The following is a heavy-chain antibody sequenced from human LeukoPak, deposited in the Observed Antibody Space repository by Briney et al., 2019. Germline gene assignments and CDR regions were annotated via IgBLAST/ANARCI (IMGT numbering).Heavy chain of an antibody. Sequence: ASLKDSCKASGYTFTTLALIWVRQAAGQGLEWIGWLNTNTANPTYAQAFTGRFVLSLDTSVSTSYLQISSLKTEDTAVYYCARVRRFLNGGVAGIDYWGQGSLVTVSS. D-gene: IGHD3-3*01. CDR2: LNTNTANP. CDR1: GYTFTTLA. J-gene: IGHJ4*02. V-gene: IGHV7-4-1*02. CDR3: ARVRRFLNGGVAGIDY.